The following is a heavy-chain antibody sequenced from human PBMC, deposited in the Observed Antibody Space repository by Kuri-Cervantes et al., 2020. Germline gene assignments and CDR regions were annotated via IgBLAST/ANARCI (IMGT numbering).Heavy chain of an antibody. J-gene: IGHJ6*02. CDR1: GFTFSSYS. D-gene: IGHD3-10*01. CDR3: ARERITMVRGVMRYYYGMDV. CDR2: ISSSSSTI. V-gene: IGHV3-48*02. Sequence: GSLRLSCAASGFTFSSYSMNWVRQAPGKGLEWVSYISSSSSTIYYADSVKGRFTISRDNAKNSLYLQMNSLRDEDTAVYYCARERITMVRGVMRYYYGMDVWGQGTTVTVSS.